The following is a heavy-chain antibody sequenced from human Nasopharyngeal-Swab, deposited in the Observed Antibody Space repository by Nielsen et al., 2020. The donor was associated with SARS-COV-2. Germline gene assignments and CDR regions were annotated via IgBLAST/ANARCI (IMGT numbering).Heavy chain of an antibody. CDR3: AKDLNSNFLNYMDV. CDR1: GFTFSSYA. CDR2: ISGSGGST. V-gene: IGHV3-23*01. J-gene: IGHJ6*03. D-gene: IGHD4-11*01. Sequence: GESLKISCAASGFTFSSYAMSWVRQAPGKGLEWVSAISGSGGSTYYADSVKGRLTISRDNSKSTLYLQMNSLRAEDTAAYYCAKDLNSNFLNYMDVWGKGTTVSVSS.